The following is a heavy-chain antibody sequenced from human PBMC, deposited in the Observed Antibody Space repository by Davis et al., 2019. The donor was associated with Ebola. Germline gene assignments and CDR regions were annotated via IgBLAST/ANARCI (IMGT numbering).Heavy chain of an antibody. V-gene: IGHV3-48*02. CDR2: ISRSSSAI. CDR3: ARDGGRLLDA. D-gene: IGHD2-15*01. Sequence: PGGSLRLSCAASGFNFSDYSMNWVRQSPGKGLEWISYISRSSSAIFYADSVKGRFTISRDNAKNSLFLQMNSLKDEDTAIFYCARDGGRLLDAWGQGTLVTVSS. CDR1: GFNFSDYS. J-gene: IGHJ5*02.